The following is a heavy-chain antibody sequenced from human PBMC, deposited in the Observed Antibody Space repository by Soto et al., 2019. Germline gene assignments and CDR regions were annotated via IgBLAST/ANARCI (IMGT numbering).Heavy chain of an antibody. CDR1: GGTFNFYS. V-gene: IGHV1-69*02. J-gene: IGHJ4*02. Sequence: QVQLVQSGAEVKKPGFSVKVSCTASGGTFNFYSISWVRQAPGQGLEWVGRVIPMVGMSEYAQKFQGRVTITADKSTSTAYMNLRSLRSEDTAVYYCATNYGSGSAHFDYWGQGTLVTVSS. CDR3: ATNYGSGSAHFDY. CDR2: VIPMVGMS. D-gene: IGHD3-10*01.